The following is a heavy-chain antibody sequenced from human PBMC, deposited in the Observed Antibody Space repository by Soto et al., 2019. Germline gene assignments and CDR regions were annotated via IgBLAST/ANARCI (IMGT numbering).Heavy chain of an antibody. CDR2: MSFDGTKN. Sequence: PGGSLRLSCAASGFTFSSYGMHWVRQAPGKGLEWVAVMSFDGTKNYYADFVKGRFTISRDNSKNTLYLQMNSLRAEDTAVYYCAKGGLAGAGQRNYFDYWGQGTLVTVSS. CDR1: GFTFSSYG. D-gene: IGHD6-13*01. V-gene: IGHV3-30*18. J-gene: IGHJ4*02. CDR3: AKGGLAGAGQRNYFDY.